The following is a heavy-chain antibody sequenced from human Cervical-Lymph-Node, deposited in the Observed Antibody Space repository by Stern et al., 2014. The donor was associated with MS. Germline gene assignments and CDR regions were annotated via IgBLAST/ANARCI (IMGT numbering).Heavy chain of an antibody. CDR1: GGTFSSYA. V-gene: IGHV1-69*01. CDR3: ARGELKEGLVRGMDV. D-gene: IGHD1-26*01. Sequence: QMQLVQSGAEVKKPGSSVKVSCKASGGTFSSYAISWVRQAPGQGLEWMGGIIPIFGPANYAQKVQGRVTITPAESHSTTSLELSSLRSEDTAVYYCARGELKEGLVRGMDVWGQGTTVTVSS. J-gene: IGHJ6*02. CDR2: IIPIFGPA.